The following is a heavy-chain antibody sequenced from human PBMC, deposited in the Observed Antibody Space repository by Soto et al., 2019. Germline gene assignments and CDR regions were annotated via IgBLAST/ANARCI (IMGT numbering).Heavy chain of an antibody. Sequence: QVQLVQSGAEVRKPGASVKVSCKASGYTFTTYGITWVRQAPGQGLEWMGWISGYDGHTKYAQKFQGRIIMTTDTSTSTVYVDLRSLRSDDTAVYYCAREGEMPYYYYGLDVWGQGTTVTVSS. CDR1: GYTFTTYG. V-gene: IGHV1-18*01. D-gene: IGHD3-16*01. J-gene: IGHJ6*02. CDR3: AREGEMPYYYYGLDV. CDR2: ISGYDGHT.